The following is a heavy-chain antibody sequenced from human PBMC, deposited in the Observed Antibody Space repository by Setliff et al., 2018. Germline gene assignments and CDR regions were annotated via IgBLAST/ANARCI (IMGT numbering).Heavy chain of an antibody. Sequence: GESLKISCKGSGYSFSTCWIGWVRQMPGKGLEWMGIIYPGDSITRYSPSFQGQVTISVDKSINTAYLQWSSLRASDTAIYYCARHPYYYGSGTYLDNNNRWFDPGGQGTLVTVSS. V-gene: IGHV5-51*01. J-gene: IGHJ5*02. D-gene: IGHD3-10*01. CDR1: GYSFSTCW. CDR2: IYPGDSIT. CDR3: ARHPYYYGSGTYLDNNNRWFDP.